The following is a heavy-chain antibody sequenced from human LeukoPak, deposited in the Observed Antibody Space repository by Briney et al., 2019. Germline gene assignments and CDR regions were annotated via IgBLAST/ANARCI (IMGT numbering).Heavy chain of an antibody. V-gene: IGHV1-2*02. CDR2: INPNSGGT. D-gene: IGHD2-15*01. J-gene: IGHJ4*02. CDR1: GYTFTGYY. Sequence: ASVKVSCKASGYTFTGYYMHWVRQAPGQGLECMGWINPNSGGTNYAQKFQGRVTMTRDTSISTAYMELGRLRSDDTAVYYCAREGYCSGGNCPVEHWGQGTLVTVSS. CDR3: AREGYCSGGNCPVEH.